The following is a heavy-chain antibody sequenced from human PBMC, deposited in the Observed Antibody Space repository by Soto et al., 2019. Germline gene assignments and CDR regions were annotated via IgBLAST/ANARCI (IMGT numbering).Heavy chain of an antibody. D-gene: IGHD3-10*01. Sequence: QVQLVQSGAEVKKPGASVKVSCKASGYTFTSYEINWVRPATGQGLEWMGWMNPNSGDTGYARKFQGRVTMTRNTAISTAYMELSSLRSEDTAVYYCARGELLWFGELLRWGQGTLVTVSA. V-gene: IGHV1-8*01. J-gene: IGHJ4*02. CDR2: MNPNSGDT. CDR3: ARGELLWFGELLR. CDR1: GYTFTSYE.